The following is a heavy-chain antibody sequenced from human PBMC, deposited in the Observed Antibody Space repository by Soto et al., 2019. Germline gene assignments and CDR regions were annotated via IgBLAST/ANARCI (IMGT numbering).Heavy chain of an antibody. V-gene: IGHV4-30-2*01. CDR3: AASLSTQYYDSSGYYPDFDI. CDR1: GDSISSSGSS. CDR2: TYHSGST. D-gene: IGHD3-22*01. J-gene: IGHJ3*02. Sequence: SETLSVTCDVSGDSISSSGSSWNWIRQPPGKALEWIGFTYHSGSTYYNPSLESRVTISVDRSKNQFSLKLKSVTAADRAVYYCAASLSTQYYDSSGYYPDFDIWCQGIMVSVS.